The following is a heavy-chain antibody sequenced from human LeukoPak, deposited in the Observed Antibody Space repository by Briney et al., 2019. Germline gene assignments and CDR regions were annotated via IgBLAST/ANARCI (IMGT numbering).Heavy chain of an antibody. V-gene: IGHV3-33*06. CDR2: IWYDGSNK. CDR3: AKGDYCSSTSCYVLDY. CDR1: GFTFSSYG. J-gene: IGHJ4*02. Sequence: GRSLRLSCAASGFTFSSYGMHWVRQAPGKGLEWVAVIWYDGSNKYYADSVKGRLTISRDNSKNTLYLQMNSLRAEDTAVYYCAKGDYCSSTSCYVLDYWGQGTLVTVSS. D-gene: IGHD2-2*01.